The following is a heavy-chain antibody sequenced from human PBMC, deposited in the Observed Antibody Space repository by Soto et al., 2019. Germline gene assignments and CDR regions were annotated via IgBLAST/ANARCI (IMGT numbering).Heavy chain of an antibody. Sequence: EAQLVESGGGLVQPGGSLRLSCAASGFTFSGYWMNWVRQAPERGLVWVSRINGNGTTTHYADSVKGRFPISRDNAKKTLYVQMNRLRTEDTGVYCCLRSREGYNLDAAYWGQGTLVTVSS. CDR1: GFTFSGYW. J-gene: IGHJ1*01. V-gene: IGHV3-74*02. CDR2: INGNGTTT. D-gene: IGHD5-12*01. CDR3: LRSREGYNLDAAY.